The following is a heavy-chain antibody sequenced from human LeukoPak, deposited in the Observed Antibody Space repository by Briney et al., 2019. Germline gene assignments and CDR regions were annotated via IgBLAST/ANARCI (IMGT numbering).Heavy chain of an antibody. CDR3: ARDGGGYCSSTSCYWADNWFDP. Sequence: GASVKVSCKASGYTFTSYYMHWVRQAPGQGLEWMGIINPSGGSTSYAQKFQGRVTMTRDTSISTAYMELSRLRSDDTAVYYCARDGGGYCSSTSCYWADNWFDPWGQGTLVTVSS. CDR1: GYTFTSYY. V-gene: IGHV1-46*01. D-gene: IGHD2-2*01. CDR2: INPSGGST. J-gene: IGHJ5*02.